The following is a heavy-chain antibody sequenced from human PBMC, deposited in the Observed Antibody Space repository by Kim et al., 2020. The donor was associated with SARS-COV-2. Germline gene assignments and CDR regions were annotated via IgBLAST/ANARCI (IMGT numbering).Heavy chain of an antibody. D-gene: IGHD2-2*01. V-gene: IGHV4-31*03. CDR3: ARGGGDIVVVPAAADAFDI. Sequence: SETLSLTCTVSGGSISSGGYYWSWIRQHPGKGLVWIGYIYYSGSTYYNPSLKSRVTISVDTSKNQFSLKLSSVTAADTAVYYCARGGGDIVVVPAAADAFDIWGQGTMVTVSS. CDR2: IYYSGST. CDR1: GGSISSGGYY. J-gene: IGHJ3*02.